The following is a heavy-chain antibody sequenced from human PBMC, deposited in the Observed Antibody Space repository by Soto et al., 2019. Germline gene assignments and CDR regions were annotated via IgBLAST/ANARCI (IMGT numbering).Heavy chain of an antibody. Sequence: SQTLSLTCAISGDSVSSNSAAWNWIRQSPSRGLEWLGRTYYRSKWYNDYAVSVKSRITINPDTSKNQFSLQLNSVTPEDTAVYYCARGTGYSSGWSGGWFDPWGQGTLVTVSS. CDR1: GDSVSSNSAA. CDR3: ARGTGYSSGWSGGWFDP. CDR2: TYYRSKWYN. J-gene: IGHJ5*02. D-gene: IGHD6-19*01. V-gene: IGHV6-1*01.